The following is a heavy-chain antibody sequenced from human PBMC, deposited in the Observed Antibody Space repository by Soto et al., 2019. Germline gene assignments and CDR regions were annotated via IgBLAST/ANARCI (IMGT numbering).Heavy chain of an antibody. J-gene: IGHJ2*01. D-gene: IGHD3-10*01. CDR3: ARDGGLVRGFYDWYFDL. Sequence: GGSLRLSCAASGFTSSSYGMHWVRQAPGKGLEWVAVISYDGSNKYYADSVKDRFTVSRDNSKNTLYLQMNSLRAEDTALYYCARDGGLVRGFYDWYFDLWGRGALVTVSS. V-gene: IGHV3-30*03. CDR1: GFTSSSYG. CDR2: ISYDGSNK.